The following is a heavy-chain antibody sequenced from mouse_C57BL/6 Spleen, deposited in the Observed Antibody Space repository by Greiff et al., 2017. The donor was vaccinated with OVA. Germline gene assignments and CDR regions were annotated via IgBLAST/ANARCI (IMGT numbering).Heavy chain of an antibody. CDR2: SRNKANDYTT. Sequence: EVKLVESGGGLVQSGRSLRLSCATSGFTFSDFYMEWVRQAPGKGLEWIAASRNKANDYTTEYSASVKGRFIVSRDTSQSILYLQMNALRAEDTAIYYCARDAYGSRWYFDVWGTGTTVTVSS. V-gene: IGHV7-1*01. J-gene: IGHJ1*03. D-gene: IGHD1-1*01. CDR1: GFTFSDFY. CDR3: ARDAYGSRWYFDV.